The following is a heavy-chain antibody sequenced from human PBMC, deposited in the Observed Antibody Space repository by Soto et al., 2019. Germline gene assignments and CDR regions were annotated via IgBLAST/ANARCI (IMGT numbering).Heavy chain of an antibody. Sequence: PSETLSLTCAVYGGSLSGYYWSWIRQPPGKGLEWIGEINHSGSTNYNPSLKSRVTISVDTSKNQFSLKLSSVTAADTAVYYCARASSNLYYYYGMDVWGQGTTVTVSS. J-gene: IGHJ6*02. D-gene: IGHD4-4*01. CDR1: GGSLSGYY. CDR2: INHSGST. CDR3: ARASSNLYYYYGMDV. V-gene: IGHV4-34*01.